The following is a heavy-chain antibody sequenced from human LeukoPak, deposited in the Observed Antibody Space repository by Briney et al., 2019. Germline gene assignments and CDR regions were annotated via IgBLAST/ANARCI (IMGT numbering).Heavy chain of an antibody. V-gene: IGHV3-23*01. CDR3: AKDRCSNGIGCYYYYMDV. CDR2: ISGSGGST. D-gene: IGHD2-8*01. J-gene: IGHJ6*03. Sequence: HTGGSLRLSCAASGFTFSSYAMSWVRQAPGKGLEWVSAISGSGGSTYYADSVKGRFRISRDSSKNILYLQMNSLRAEDTAVYYCAKDRCSNGIGCYYYYMDVWGKGTTVTISS. CDR1: GFTFSSYA.